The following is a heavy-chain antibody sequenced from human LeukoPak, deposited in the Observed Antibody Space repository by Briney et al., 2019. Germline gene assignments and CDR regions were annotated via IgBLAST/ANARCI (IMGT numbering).Heavy chain of an antibody. Sequence: PGGSLRLSCAASGFTVSSNYMSWVRQAPGRRLEGVSVIYSGGSTYYADSVKGRFTISRDNSKNTLFLQMNSLRAGDTAVYYCARYGSGTSYITNYFDYWGQGTLVTVSS. D-gene: IGHD3-10*01. V-gene: IGHV3-66*01. CDR1: GFTVSSNY. CDR2: IYSGGST. CDR3: ARYGSGTSYITNYFDY. J-gene: IGHJ4*02.